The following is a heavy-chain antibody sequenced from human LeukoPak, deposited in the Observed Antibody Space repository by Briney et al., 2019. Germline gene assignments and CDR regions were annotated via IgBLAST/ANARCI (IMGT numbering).Heavy chain of an antibody. CDR3: AKDGGGGSKDYYYMGV. Sequence: GASVRLSYRASGGTFSIYYISWVRQAPGQGREGMGGIIPIFGTANYTQKFQGRDTITADESTSTAYMELSSLRAEDTAVYYCAKDGGGGSKDYYYMGVWGKGTTVTISS. CDR2: IIPIFGTA. D-gene: IGHD2-15*01. J-gene: IGHJ6*03. CDR1: GGTFSIYY. V-gene: IGHV1-69*13.